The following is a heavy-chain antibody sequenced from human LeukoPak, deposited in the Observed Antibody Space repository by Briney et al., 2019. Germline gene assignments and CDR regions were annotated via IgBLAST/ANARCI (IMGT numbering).Heavy chain of an antibody. J-gene: IGHJ6*04. CDR3: ARDLGMVRGVMYGMDV. CDR2: IYYSGST. Sequence: PSETLSLTCTVSGVSISSYYWSWLRQPPGKGLEWIGYIYYSGSTNYNPSLKSRVTISVDTSKNQFSLKLSSVTAADTAVYYCARDLGMVRGVMYGMDVWGKGTTVTVSS. CDR1: GVSISSYY. V-gene: IGHV4-59*01. D-gene: IGHD3-10*01.